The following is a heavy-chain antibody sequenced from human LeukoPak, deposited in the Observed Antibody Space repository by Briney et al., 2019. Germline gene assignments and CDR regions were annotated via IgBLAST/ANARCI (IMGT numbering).Heavy chain of an antibody. V-gene: IGHV3-48*01. CDR2: ISSSSSTI. CDR3: ARDAYDYGGNSDY. CDR1: WFTFSSHY. Sequence: GSLRPFCAASWFTFSSHYMNWVRQAPGKGLEWGSYISSSSSTIYYADSVKGRFTISRDNAKNSLYLQMNSLRAEDTAVYYCARDAYDYGGNSDYWGQGTLVTVSS. D-gene: IGHD4-23*01. J-gene: IGHJ4*02.